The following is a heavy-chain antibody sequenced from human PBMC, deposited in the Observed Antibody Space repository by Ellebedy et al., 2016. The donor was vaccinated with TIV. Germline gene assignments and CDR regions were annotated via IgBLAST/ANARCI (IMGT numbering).Heavy chain of an antibody. Sequence: GGSLRLSCAASGFTFSSYWMHWVRQAPGKGLEWVSALSGSGDRTYYADSVKGRFTISRDNSKNTLYLQMNSLRAEDTALYYCAKDLHYWSAADYWGQGTLVTVSS. J-gene: IGHJ4*02. CDR3: AKDLHYWSAADY. V-gene: IGHV3-23*01. CDR2: LSGSGDRT. D-gene: IGHD3-3*02. CDR1: GFTFSSYW.